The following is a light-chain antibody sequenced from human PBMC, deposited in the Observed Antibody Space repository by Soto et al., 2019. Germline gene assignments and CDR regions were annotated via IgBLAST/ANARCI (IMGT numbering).Light chain of an antibody. Sequence: DIQMTQSPSSVSASVGDRFTITCRASQGISSWLARYQQKPGKAPKLLIYAASSLQSGVPSRFGGSGSGTDFTLTISSLQPDDFATYYCQHYNSYSEAFGQGTKVDNK. V-gene: IGKV1D-16*01. CDR2: AAS. CDR1: QGISSW. CDR3: QHYNSYSEA. J-gene: IGKJ1*01.